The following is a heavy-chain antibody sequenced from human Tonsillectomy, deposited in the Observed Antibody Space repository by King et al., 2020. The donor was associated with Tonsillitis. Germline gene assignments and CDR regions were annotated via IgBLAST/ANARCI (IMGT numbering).Heavy chain of an antibody. CDR1: GFTFTNYG. D-gene: IGHD3-16*01. CDR2: IWYDGSNK. V-gene: IGHV3-33*08. Sequence: VQLVESGGGVVQPGRSLRLSCAASGFTFTNYGFHWVRQAPGKGLEWGAVIWYDGSNKYYAASVKGRFTISRDDSKNTLYLQMNSLRAEDTAVYYCARDLGTTNYYFDYWGQGNLVTVSS. J-gene: IGHJ4*02. CDR3: ARDLGTTNYYFDY.